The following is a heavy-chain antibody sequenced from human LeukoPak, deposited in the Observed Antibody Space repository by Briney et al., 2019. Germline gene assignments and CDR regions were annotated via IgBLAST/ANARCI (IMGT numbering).Heavy chain of an antibody. Sequence: RGSLRLSCAASGFTFSNAWMSWVRQAPGKGLEWVGRIKSKTDGGTTDYAAPVKGRFTISRDDSKNTLYLQMNSLKTEDTAVYYCTGAYCSGGSCYSGYYYGMDVWGKGTTVTVSS. J-gene: IGHJ6*04. V-gene: IGHV3-15*01. CDR1: GFTFSNAW. CDR3: TGAYCSGGSCYSGYYYGMDV. D-gene: IGHD2-15*01. CDR2: IKSKTDGGTT.